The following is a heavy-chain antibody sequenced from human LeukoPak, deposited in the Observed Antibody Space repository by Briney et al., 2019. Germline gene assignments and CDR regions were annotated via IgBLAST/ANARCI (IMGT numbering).Heavy chain of an antibody. CDR2: IKQDGSEK. D-gene: IGHD5-24*01. V-gene: IGHV3-7*01. CDR3: ARDNGVEMANRGYYYYYMDV. CDR1: GFSFNYYD. Sequence: PGGSLRLSCAGSGFSFNYYDMNWVRQAPGKGLEWVANIKQDGSEKYYVDSVKGRFTISRDNAKNSLYLQMNSLRAEDTAVYYCARDNGVEMANRGYYYYYMDVWGKGTTVTVSS. J-gene: IGHJ6*03.